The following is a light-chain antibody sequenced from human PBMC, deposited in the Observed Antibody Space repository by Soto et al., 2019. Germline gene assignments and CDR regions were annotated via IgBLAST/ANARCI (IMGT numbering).Light chain of an antibody. Sequence: QSVLTQPPSASVTPGQRITISRSGSSSNIGSHTVNWHQQVPGTAPKLLIYSNHERPSGVPDRFSGSKSGTSAPLAISGLQSGVEADYDWAAWDDSLNGVIFGGGTKVTV. V-gene: IGLV1-44*01. CDR2: SNH. CDR3: AAWDDSLNGVI. CDR1: SSNIGSHT. J-gene: IGLJ2*01.